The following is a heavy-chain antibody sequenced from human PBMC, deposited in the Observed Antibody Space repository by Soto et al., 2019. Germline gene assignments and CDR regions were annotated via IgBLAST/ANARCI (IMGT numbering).Heavy chain of an antibody. J-gene: IGHJ4*02. CDR1: GFTFSTFG. CDR3: VTGNQNYFDY. CDR2: VWNDGSKK. V-gene: IGHV3-33*01. Sequence: QVLLVETGGGVVQPGRSLRLSCAASGFTFSTFGLHWVRQAPGKALEWVAVVWNDGSKKYYADSVKGRFTIPRDNSNNTLFLQMNSLRVEDTAVYYCVTGNQNYFDYWGPGTLVTVSS. D-gene: IGHD1-1*01.